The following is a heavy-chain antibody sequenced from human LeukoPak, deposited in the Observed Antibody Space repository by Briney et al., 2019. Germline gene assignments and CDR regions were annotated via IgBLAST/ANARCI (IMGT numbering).Heavy chain of an antibody. CDR1: GGSISGYY. D-gene: IGHD4-23*01. CDR2: LHYRGST. V-gene: IGHV4-39*01. J-gene: IGHJ4*02. Sequence: SETLSLTCTVSGGSISGYYWSWIRQPPGKGLEWIGSLHYRGSTHYNPSLKTRVTISVDTSKNQFSLKLSPVTAADTAVYYCASQAPGGNSFNQDFWGQGTLVTVSS. CDR3: ASQAPGGNSFNQDF.